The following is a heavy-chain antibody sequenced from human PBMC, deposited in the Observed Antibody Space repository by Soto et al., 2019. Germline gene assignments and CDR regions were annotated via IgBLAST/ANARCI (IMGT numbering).Heavy chain of an antibody. V-gene: IGHV4-31*03. CDR1: GGSISSGGYY. CDR3: ARDTGGRESYYYYYGMDV. Sequence: SETLSLTCTVSGGSISSGGYYWSWIRQHPGKGLEWIGYIYYSGSTYYNPSIKSRVTISVDTSKNQFSLKLSSVTAADTAVYYCARDTGGRESYYYYYGMDVWGQGTTVTVSS. CDR2: IYYSGST. J-gene: IGHJ6*02. D-gene: IGHD3-10*01.